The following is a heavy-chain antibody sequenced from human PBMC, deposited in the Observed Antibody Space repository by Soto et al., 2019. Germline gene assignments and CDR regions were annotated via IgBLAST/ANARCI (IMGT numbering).Heavy chain of an antibody. CDR1: GYTFSAYW. J-gene: IGHJ6*02. CDR2: IHPGDSDT. CDR3: ARLGYYSGGSCYSGSYYGMDV. V-gene: IGHV5-51*01. Sequence: VESLKISCNGSGYTFSAYWIGWVRQMPWKGLEWMGIIHPGDSDTTYSPSFQGQVTISADKSISTAYLQWSSLKASDTAMYYCARLGYYSGGSCYSGSYYGMDVWGQGTTVTVSS. D-gene: IGHD2-15*01.